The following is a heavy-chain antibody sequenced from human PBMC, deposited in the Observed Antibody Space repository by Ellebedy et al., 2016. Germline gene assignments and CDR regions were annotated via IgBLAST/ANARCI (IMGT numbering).Heavy chain of an antibody. CDR3: ASEVGATQTFDY. J-gene: IGHJ4*02. CDR2: IIPIFGTA. Sequence: SVKVSCKASGGTFSSYAISWVRQAPGQGLEWMGGIIPIFGTANYAQKFQGRVTITADESTSTAYMELSSLRSEDTAVYYCASEVGATQTFDYWGQGTLVTASS. V-gene: IGHV1-69*13. CDR1: GGTFSSYA. D-gene: IGHD1-26*01.